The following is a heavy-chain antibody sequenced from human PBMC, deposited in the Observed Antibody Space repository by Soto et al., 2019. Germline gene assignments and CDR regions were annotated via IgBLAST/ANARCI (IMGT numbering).Heavy chain of an antibody. Sequence: QVQLVQSGAAVKKPGSSVKVSCKASGGTFSNYPISWVRQAPGQGLEWMGGIIPIFGTVNYAQKFQGGVTITADESTSTAYMELSSLRSEDTAVYYCARGNHRWLQLWYFDLWGRGTLVTVSS. D-gene: IGHD5-12*01. CDR1: GGTFSNYP. CDR3: ARGNHRWLQLWYFDL. CDR2: IIPIFGTV. J-gene: IGHJ2*01. V-gene: IGHV1-69*12.